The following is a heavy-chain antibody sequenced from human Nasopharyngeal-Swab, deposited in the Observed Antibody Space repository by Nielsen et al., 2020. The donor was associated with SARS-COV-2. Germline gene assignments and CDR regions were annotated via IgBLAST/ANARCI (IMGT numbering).Heavy chain of an antibody. J-gene: IGHJ3*02. V-gene: IGHV3-13*01. D-gene: IGHD4-17*01. CDR3: ARGGQENGAEGAGAFDM. CDR1: GFTFSSYE. Sequence: GGSLRLSCAASGFTFSSYEMHRVRQATGKGLEWVSSIGTAGDTYYPGSVKGRFTISRENAKNSLYLQMNILRAGDTAVYYCARGGQENGAEGAGAFDMWGQGTMVTVSS. CDR2: IGTAGDT.